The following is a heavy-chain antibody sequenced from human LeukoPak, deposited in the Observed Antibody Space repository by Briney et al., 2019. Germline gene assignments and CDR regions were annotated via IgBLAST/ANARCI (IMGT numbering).Heavy chain of an antibody. CDR3: AKHKENYGDSCLDDY. CDR1: GFTFNSYA. J-gene: IGHJ4*02. CDR2: ISGSGDGT. Sequence: GGSLRLSCAAVGFTFNSYAMSCVRQAPGKGLEWVSAISGSGDGTYYADSVKGRFTISRDNSRNTLCLQMNSLRAEDRAIYYCAKHKENYGDSCLDDYWGQGTLVTVSS. V-gene: IGHV3-23*01. D-gene: IGHD4-17*01.